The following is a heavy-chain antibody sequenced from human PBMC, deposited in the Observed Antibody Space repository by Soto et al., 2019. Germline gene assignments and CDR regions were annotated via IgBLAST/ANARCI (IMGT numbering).Heavy chain of an antibody. Sequence: EVQLVESGGGLAQPGGSLRLCCVASGCTFSYYEMNWVRQAPGKGLEWISYITSSGDRAQYADSVKGRFTISRDNTKNLLYLQMTSLSAEDTGLYYCARDIFDNWGQGTLVTVSS. CDR1: GCTFSYYE. CDR3: ARDIFDN. CDR2: ITSSGDRA. J-gene: IGHJ4*02. V-gene: IGHV3-48*03.